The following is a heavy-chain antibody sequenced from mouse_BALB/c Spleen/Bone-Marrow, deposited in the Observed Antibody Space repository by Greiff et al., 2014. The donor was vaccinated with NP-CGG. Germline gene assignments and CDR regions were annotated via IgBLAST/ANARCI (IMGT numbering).Heavy chain of an antibody. V-gene: IGHV1-18*01. CDR1: GYTFTEYS. Sequence: EVQLQQSGPELVKPGASVKISCKTSGYTFTEYSMHWVKQSHGKSLEWIGGINPNNGVTSYNQKFKDEATLTVDKSSNTAYMELRSLTSEDSAVYFCARWGWDFATGYWGQGTSVTVSS. D-gene: IGHD3-3*01. J-gene: IGHJ4*01. CDR3: ARWGWDFATGY. CDR2: INPNNGVT.